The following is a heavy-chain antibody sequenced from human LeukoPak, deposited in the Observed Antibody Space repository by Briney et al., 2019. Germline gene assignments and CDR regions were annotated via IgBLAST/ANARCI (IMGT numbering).Heavy chain of an antibody. J-gene: IGHJ4*02. D-gene: IGHD3-10*01. V-gene: IGHV1-69*13. CDR3: AREGGGSGFFDY. Sequence: SVKVSCKASGGTFSSYAISWVRQAPGQGLEWMGGIIPIFGTANYAQKFQGRVAITADESTSTAYMELSSLRSEDTAVYYCAREGGGSGFFDYWGQGTLVTVSS. CDR1: GGTFSSYA. CDR2: IIPIFGTA.